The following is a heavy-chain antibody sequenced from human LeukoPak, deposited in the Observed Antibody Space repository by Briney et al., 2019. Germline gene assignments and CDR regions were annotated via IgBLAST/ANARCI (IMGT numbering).Heavy chain of an antibody. V-gene: IGHV1-24*01. CDR1: GYTLTELS. CDR3: ATTTGMAPPAGWFDP. D-gene: IGHD5-24*01. J-gene: IGHJ5*02. Sequence: GASVKVSCKVSGYTLTELSMHWVRQAPGKGLEWIGGFDPEDGETIYAQKFQGRVTMTEDTSTDTAYMELSSLRSEDTAVYYCATTTGMAPPAGWFDPWGQGTLVTVSS. CDR2: FDPEDGET.